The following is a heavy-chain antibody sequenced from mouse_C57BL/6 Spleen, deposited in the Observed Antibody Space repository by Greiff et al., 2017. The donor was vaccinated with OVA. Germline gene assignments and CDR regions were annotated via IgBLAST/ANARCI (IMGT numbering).Heavy chain of an antibody. CDR1: VYPFSSYW. J-gene: IGHJ2*01. Sequence: QVQLQQSGAELVKPGASVTVSCKAFVYPFSSYWMQWMKQRHGQGLEWIGRIHPCDRDTNYNQKCKGKATLTVDKSSSTAYMQLSSLTSEDSAVYYCAIENGLRPAADDWGQGTTLTVSS. CDR3: AIENGLRPAADD. V-gene: IGHV1-74*01. D-gene: IGHD2-4*01. CDR2: IHPCDRDT.